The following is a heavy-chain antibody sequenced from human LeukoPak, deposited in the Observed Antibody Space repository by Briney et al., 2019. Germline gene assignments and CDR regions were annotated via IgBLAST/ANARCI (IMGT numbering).Heavy chain of an antibody. J-gene: IGHJ4*02. CDR2: ISSSGSTI. CDR3: ARGGSYVSPGY. Sequence: GGSLRLSCAASGFTFSSYEMNWVRQAPGKGLEWVSYISSSGSTIYYADSVKGRFTISRDNAKNSLYLQMNSLRAEDTAVYYCARGGSYVSPGYWGQGTLVTVSS. V-gene: IGHV3-48*03. CDR1: GFTFSSYE. D-gene: IGHD5/OR15-5a*01.